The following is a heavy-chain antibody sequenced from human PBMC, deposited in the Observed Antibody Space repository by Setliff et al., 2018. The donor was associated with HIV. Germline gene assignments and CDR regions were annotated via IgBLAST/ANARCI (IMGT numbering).Heavy chain of an antibody. Sequence: RGESLTISCKGSGYSFTSYWIAWMRQMPGKGLEWMGIIYPGDSDTRYSPSFQGQVTISADKSISTAYLQWSSLKASDTAMYYCARREGRFGEASMDVWGKGTTVTVSS. CDR3: ARREGRFGEASMDV. CDR1: GYSFTSYW. D-gene: IGHD3-10*01. CDR2: IYPGDSDT. V-gene: IGHV5-51*01. J-gene: IGHJ6*03.